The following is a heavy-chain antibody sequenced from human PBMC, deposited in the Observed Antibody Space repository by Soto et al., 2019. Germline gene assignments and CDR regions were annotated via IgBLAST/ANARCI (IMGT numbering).Heavy chain of an antibody. CDR3: ARGGFYDFWSGRPESNAFDI. CDR2: IWYDGSNK. CDR1: GFNFSSYG. D-gene: IGHD3-3*01. J-gene: IGHJ3*02. Sequence: PGGSLRLSCAASGFNFSSYGMHWVRQAPGKGLEWVAVIWYDGSNKYYADSVKGRFTISRDNSKNTLYLQMNSLRAEDTAVYYCARGGFYDFWSGRPESNAFDIWGQGTMVTVS. V-gene: IGHV3-33*01.